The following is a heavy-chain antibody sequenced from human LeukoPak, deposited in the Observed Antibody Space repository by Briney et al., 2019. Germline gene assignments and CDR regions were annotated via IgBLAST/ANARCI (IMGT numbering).Heavy chain of an antibody. CDR3: ARKAQTGSHSGPFDI. V-gene: IGHV3-48*04. CDR2: ISTDSLTI. J-gene: IGHJ3*02. D-gene: IGHD1-26*01. Sequence: GFLRLSCAASGFTFSSHAMNWVRQAPGKGLEWISSISTDSLTIKYADFVSGQFTISRDNAEHLLFLQMNSLRAEDTAVYYCARKAQTGSHSGPFDIWGQGTLVTVSS. CDR1: GFTFSSHA.